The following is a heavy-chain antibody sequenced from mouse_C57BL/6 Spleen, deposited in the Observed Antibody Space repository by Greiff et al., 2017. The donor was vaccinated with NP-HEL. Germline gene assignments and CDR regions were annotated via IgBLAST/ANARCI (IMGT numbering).Heavy chain of an antibody. CDR2: IYPGSGNT. J-gene: IGHJ2*01. Sequence: VMLVESGPELVKPGASVKISCKASGYSFTSYYIHWVKQRPGQGLEWIGWIYPGSGNTKYNEKFKGKATLTADTSSSTAYMQLSSLTSEDSAVYYCARWESLYYFDYWGQGTTLTVSS. CDR1: GYSFTSYY. D-gene: IGHD4-1*01. V-gene: IGHV1-66*01. CDR3: ARWESLYYFDY.